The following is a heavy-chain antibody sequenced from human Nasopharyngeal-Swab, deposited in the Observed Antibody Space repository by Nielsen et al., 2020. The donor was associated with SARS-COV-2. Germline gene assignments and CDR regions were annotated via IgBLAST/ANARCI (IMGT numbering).Heavy chain of an antibody. V-gene: IGHV4-39*07. CDR2: IYYSWTT. CDR3: ARAIKIFGAVVGSFDP. CDR1: GGSMNSNNYY. Sequence: GSLRLSCTVSGGSMNSNNYYWGWMRQPQEKGLEWIGSIYYSWTTYYNPSLKSRVTISLDTSKNQFSLKLNSLTAADTAVYFCARAIKIFGAVVGSFDPWGQGTLVTVSS. D-gene: IGHD3-3*01. J-gene: IGHJ5*02.